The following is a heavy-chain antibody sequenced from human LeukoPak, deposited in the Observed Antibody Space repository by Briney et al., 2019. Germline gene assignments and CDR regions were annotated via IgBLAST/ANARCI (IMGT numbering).Heavy chain of an antibody. CDR2: IIPIFGIA. Sequence: GASVKVSCKASGGTFSSYAISWVRQAPGQGLEWMGRIIPIFGIANYAQKFQGRVTITADKSTSTAYMEPSSLRSEDTAVYYCARDARNDYGGLYYFDYWGQGTLVTVSS. D-gene: IGHD4-23*01. CDR1: GGTFSSYA. V-gene: IGHV1-69*04. CDR3: ARDARNDYGGLYYFDY. J-gene: IGHJ4*02.